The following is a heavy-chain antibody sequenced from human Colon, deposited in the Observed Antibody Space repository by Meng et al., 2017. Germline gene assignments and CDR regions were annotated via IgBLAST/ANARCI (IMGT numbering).Heavy chain of an antibody. Sequence: QWQLQESGPGLGRPSETLSLNFAVSGASVRSPDHQWGWVRQPPGKGLEWIGYARIDYANTNYNPSLKSRVNVSLDTSKNQFSLNVRSVTAADTAVYYCARDYWGSLDFWGQGILVTVSS. CDR1: GASVRSPDHQ. V-gene: IGHV4-61*08. CDR3: ARDYWGSLDF. J-gene: IGHJ4*02. D-gene: IGHD3-16*01. CDR2: ARIDYANT.